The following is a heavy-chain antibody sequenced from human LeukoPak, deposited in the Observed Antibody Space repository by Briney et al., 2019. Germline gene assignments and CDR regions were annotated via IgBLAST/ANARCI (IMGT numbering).Heavy chain of an antibody. CDR1: GFTFSSYW. D-gene: IGHD3-22*01. V-gene: IGHV3-74*01. J-gene: IGHJ4*02. CDR2: INSDGSST. CDR3: ARDNEPNYYDSSGSLDY. Sequence: GGSLRLSCAASGFTFSSYWMHWVRQAPGKGLVWVSRINSDGSSTSYADSVKGRFTIPRDNAKNTLYLQMNSLRAEDTAVYYCARDNEPNYYDSSGSLDYWGQGTLVTVSS.